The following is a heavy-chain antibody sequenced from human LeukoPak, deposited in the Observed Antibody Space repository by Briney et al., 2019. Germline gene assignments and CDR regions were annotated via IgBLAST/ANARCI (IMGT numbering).Heavy chain of an antibody. CDR2: IYYSGST. D-gene: IGHD6-13*01. CDR1: GGSISSSSYY. V-gene: IGHV4-39*01. CDR3: AGIAAVGTWYFQH. J-gene: IGHJ1*01. Sequence: SETLSLTCTVSGGSISSSSYYWGWIRQPPGRGLEWIGSIYYSGSTYYNPSLKSRVTISVDTSKNQFSLKLSSVTAADTAVYYCAGIAAVGTWYFQHWGQGTLVTVSS.